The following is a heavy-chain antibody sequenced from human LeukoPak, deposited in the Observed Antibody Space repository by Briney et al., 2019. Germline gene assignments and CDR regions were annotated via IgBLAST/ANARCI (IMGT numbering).Heavy chain of an antibody. D-gene: IGHD1-1*01. CDR2: INPSGGST. Sequence: GASVKVSCKASGYTFTSYYMHWVRQAPGQGLEWMGIINPSGGSTSYARKFQGRVTMTRDTSTSTVYMELSSLRSEDTAVYYCASGGPTGTVDYWGQGTLVTVSS. CDR1: GYTFTSYY. V-gene: IGHV1-46*01. J-gene: IGHJ4*02. CDR3: ASGGPTGTVDY.